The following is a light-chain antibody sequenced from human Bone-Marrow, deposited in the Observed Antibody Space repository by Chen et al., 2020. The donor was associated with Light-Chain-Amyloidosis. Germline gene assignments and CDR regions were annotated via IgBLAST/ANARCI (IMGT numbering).Light chain of an antibody. CDR1: NIGSTS. CDR3: QVWDRSSDRPV. V-gene: IGLV3-21*02. J-gene: IGLJ3*02. CDR2: DDS. Sequence: SYVLTHPSSVSVAPGQTATIACGGNNIGSTSVHWYQQTPGQAPLLVVYDDSDRPSGIPERLSGSNSGNTATLTISRVEDGDQADYYCQVWDRSSDRPVFGGGTKLTVL.